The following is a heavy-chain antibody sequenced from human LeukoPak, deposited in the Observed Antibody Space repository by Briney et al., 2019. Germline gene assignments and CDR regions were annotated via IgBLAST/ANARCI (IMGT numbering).Heavy chain of an antibody. CDR3: RGSGDSDY. CDR1: GGTFSGYY. CDR2: INHSGST. Sequence: PSETLSLTCAVYGGTFSGYYWSWIRQPPGKGLEWVGEINHSGSTNYNPSLKSRVTRSVDTSKNQFSLKLSSVTAADTAVYYCRGSGDSDYWGQGTLVTVSS. V-gene: IGHV4-34*08. D-gene: IGHD3-10*01. J-gene: IGHJ4*02.